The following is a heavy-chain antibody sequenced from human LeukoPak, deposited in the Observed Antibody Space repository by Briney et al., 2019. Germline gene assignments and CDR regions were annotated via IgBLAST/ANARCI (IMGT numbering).Heavy chain of an antibody. CDR2: INPDSGGT. CDR1: GYTFTGYY. Sequence: ASVKVSCKASGYTFTGYYFHWVRQAPGQGLEWMGWINPDSGGTNYAQKFQGRVTMTRDTSIRTAYMELSRLRSDDTAVYYCARGLYTMIRGVIVVWGQGTLVTVSS. V-gene: IGHV1-2*02. D-gene: IGHD3-10*01. CDR3: ARGLYTMIRGVIVV. J-gene: IGHJ4*02.